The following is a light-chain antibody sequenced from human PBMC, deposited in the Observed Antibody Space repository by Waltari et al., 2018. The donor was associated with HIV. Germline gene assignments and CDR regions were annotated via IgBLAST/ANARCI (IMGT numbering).Light chain of an antibody. Sequence: QSALTQPASVSGSPGQSITISCTGTSSDVGHSNYVSWYQQLPDRAPKLMIYHVDIRPSGVSDRFSGSKSGNPASLTISGLQPEDEADYYCTSYTATTTYVFGTGTKVTVL. J-gene: IGLJ1*01. V-gene: IGLV2-14*03. CDR1: SSDVGHSNY. CDR3: TSYTATTTYV. CDR2: HVD.